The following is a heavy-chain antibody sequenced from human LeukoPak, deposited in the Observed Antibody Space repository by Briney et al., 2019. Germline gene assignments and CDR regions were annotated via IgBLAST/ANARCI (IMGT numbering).Heavy chain of an antibody. V-gene: IGHV1-18*04. CDR2: ISAYNGNT. D-gene: IGHD6-13*01. J-gene: IGHJ6*04. CDR1: GYTFTSYG. Sequence: GASVKVSCKASGYTFTSYGISWVRQAPGQGLEWMGWISAYNGNTNYAQKLQGRVTMTTDTSTSTPYMELRSLRSDDTAVYYCARDRTVAAAGMLAGMDVWGKGTTVTVSS. CDR3: ARDRTVAAAGMLAGMDV.